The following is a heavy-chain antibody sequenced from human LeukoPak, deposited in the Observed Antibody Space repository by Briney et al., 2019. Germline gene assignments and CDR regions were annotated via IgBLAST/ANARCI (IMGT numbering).Heavy chain of an antibody. D-gene: IGHD6-13*01. CDR2: IYSRGST. Sequence: SQTLSLTCTVSGGSISSGSYYWSWIRQPAGKGLEWIGRIYSRGSTNYNPSLKSRVTMSVDTSKNQFSLKLSSVTAADTAVYYCARLSDEGSSWQKKHFYYYMDVWGKGTTVTISS. J-gene: IGHJ6*03. V-gene: IGHV4-61*02. CDR3: ARLSDEGSSWQKKHFYYYMDV. CDR1: GGSISSGSYY.